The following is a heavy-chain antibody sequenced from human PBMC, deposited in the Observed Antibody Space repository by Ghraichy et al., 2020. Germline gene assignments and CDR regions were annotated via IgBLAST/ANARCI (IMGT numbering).Heavy chain of an antibody. CDR1: GYTFTSYA. J-gene: IGHJ5*02. D-gene: IGHD2-2*01. V-gene: IGHV1-3*01. CDR2: INAGNGNT. Sequence: ASVKVSCKASGYTFTSYAMHWVRQAPGQRLEWMGWINAGNGNTKYSQKFQGRVTITRDTSASTAYMELSSLRSEDTAVCYCARGRPYCSSTSCYAGNWFDPWGQGTLVTVSS. CDR3: ARGRPYCSSTSCYAGNWFDP.